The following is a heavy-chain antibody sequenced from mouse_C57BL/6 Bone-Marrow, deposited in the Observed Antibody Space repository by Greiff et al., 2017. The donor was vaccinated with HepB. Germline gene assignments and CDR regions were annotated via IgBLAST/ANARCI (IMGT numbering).Heavy chain of an antibody. CDR3: ARNYYGSSSYYYAMDY. Sequence: VQLQQSGPGLVAPSQSLSITCTVSGFSLTSYAISWVRQPPGKGLEWLGVIWTGGGTNYNSALKSRLSISKDNSTSQVFLKMNSLQTDDTARYYCARNYYGSSSYYYAMDYWGQGTSVTVSS. CDR1: GFSLTSYA. V-gene: IGHV2-9-1*01. J-gene: IGHJ4*01. D-gene: IGHD1-1*01. CDR2: IWTGGGT.